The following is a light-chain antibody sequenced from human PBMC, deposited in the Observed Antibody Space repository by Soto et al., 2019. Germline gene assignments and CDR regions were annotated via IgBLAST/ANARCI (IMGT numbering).Light chain of an antibody. CDR1: QRVSSN. Sequence: EIVMTQSPATLSVSPGERATLSCRASQRVSSNLAWYQQKPGQAPTLLIYGASARATGIPARFSGSGSGTEFTLTISSLQSEDFAVYYCQHYNNWPFTFGKGTKLEI. V-gene: IGKV3-15*01. J-gene: IGKJ2*01. CDR3: QHYNNWPFT. CDR2: GAS.